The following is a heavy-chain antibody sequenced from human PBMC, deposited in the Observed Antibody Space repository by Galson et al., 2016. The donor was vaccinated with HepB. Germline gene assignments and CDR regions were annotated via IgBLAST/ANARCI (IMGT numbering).Heavy chain of an antibody. Sequence: SLRLSCAASGFTFSDFAVTWVRQAPGKGLEWVSGISCSGAATFYADSVKGRFTVSRDNSNNMLYLQMNSLRAEDTATYYCSVGGGAPKSDFLWGFDYWGPGTLVTVSS. V-gene: IGHV3-23*01. CDR1: GFTFSDFA. J-gene: IGHJ4*02. CDR3: SVGGGAPKSDFLWGFDY. CDR2: ISCSGAAT. D-gene: IGHD3/OR15-3a*01.